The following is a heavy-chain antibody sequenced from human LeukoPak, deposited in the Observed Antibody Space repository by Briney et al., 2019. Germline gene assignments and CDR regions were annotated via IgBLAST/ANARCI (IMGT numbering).Heavy chain of an antibody. V-gene: IGHV3-21*01. CDR3: ARAKAGVAGIGY. D-gene: IGHD6-19*01. Sequence: GGSLRLSCAASGFTFSSYSMNWVRQAPGKGLEWVSSISSSSSYIYYADSVKGRFTISRDNAKNSLYLQMNGLRAEDTAVYYCARAKAGVAGIGYWGQGTLVTVSS. J-gene: IGHJ4*02. CDR1: GFTFSSYS. CDR2: ISSSSSYI.